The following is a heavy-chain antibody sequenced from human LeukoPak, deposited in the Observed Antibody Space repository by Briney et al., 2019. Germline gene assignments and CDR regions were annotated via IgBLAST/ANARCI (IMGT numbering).Heavy chain of an antibody. D-gene: IGHD3-22*01. CDR2: ISSSSYI. CDR3: ARDADYYDSSGYYPLDYFDY. J-gene: IGHJ4*02. V-gene: IGHV3-21*01. CDR1: GFTFSSYS. Sequence: GGSLRLSCAASGFTFSSYSMNWVRQAPGKGLEWVSSISSSSYIYYADSVKGRFTISRDNAKNSLYLQMNSLRAEDTAVYYCARDADYYDSSGYYPLDYFDYWGQGTPVTVSS.